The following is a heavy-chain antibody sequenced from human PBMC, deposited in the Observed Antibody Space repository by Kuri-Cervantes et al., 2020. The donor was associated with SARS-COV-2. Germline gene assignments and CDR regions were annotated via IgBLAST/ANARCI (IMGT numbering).Heavy chain of an antibody. CDR1: GFTFGDYA. Sequence: GESLEISCTASGFTFGDYAMSWVRQAPGKGLEWVGFIRSKAYGGTTEYAASVKGRFTISRDNAKSTLYLQINSLRAEDTAVYSCAREGLTNLWSLGDYSYMDVWGKGTTVTVSS. CDR3: AREGLTNLWSLGDYSYMDV. V-gene: IGHV3-49*04. D-gene: IGHD3-3*01. J-gene: IGHJ6*03. CDR2: IRSKAYGGTT.